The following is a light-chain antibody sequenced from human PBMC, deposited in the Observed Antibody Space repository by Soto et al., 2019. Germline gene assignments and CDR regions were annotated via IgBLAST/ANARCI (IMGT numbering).Light chain of an antibody. CDR2: EVT. CDR1: SSHIGDYNR. V-gene: IGLV2-8*01. CDR3: STYAGSNNYYV. J-gene: IGLJ1*01. Sequence: QSALTQPPSASGSPGQSVTISCTGTSSHIGDYNRVSWYQHHPGKVPKLLIYEVTKRLSGVPDRFSGSKSGNTAYLTVSGLQPDDEADYYCSTYAGSNNYYVIGTGTKVTVL.